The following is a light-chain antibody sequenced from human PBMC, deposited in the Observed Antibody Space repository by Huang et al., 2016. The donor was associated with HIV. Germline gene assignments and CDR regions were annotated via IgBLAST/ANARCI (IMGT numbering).Light chain of an antibody. V-gene: IGKV1-17*03. CDR1: QVISNR. CDR2: DAS. J-gene: IGKJ4*01. Sequence: DIQMTQSPSVMSASVGDRVTISCRASQVISNRLVWFQQKPGRVPKRLIHDASSLESGVPTRFIVSGSGTEFTLTINSLQPEDFATYYCLQHNGHPLTFGGGTRVEIK. CDR3: LQHNGHPLT.